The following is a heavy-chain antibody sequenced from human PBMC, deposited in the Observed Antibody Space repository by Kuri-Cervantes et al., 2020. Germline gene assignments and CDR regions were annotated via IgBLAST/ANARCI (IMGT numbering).Heavy chain of an antibody. CDR1: GFTFSSYS. CDR3: ARDSQIAATTADWYFDL. CDR2: ISSSSSYI. V-gene: IGHV3-21*01. Sequence: GESLKISRAASGFTFSSYSMNWVRQAPGKGLEWVSSISSSSSYIYYADSVKGRFTISRDNAKNSLYLQMNSLRAEDTAVYYCARDSQIAATTADWYFDLWGRGTLVTVSS. D-gene: IGHD6-13*01. J-gene: IGHJ2*01.